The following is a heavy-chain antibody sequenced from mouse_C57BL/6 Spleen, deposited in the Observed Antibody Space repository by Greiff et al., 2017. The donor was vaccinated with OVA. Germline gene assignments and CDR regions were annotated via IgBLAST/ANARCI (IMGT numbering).Heavy chain of an antibody. CDR1: GFTFSSYA. J-gene: IGHJ4*01. Sequence: EVQGVESGGGLVKPGGSLKLSCAASGFTFSSYAMSWVRQTPEKRLEWVATISDGGSYTYYPDNVKGRFTISRDNAKNNLYLQMSHLKSEDTAMYNCARGGGQRRLRRAMDYWGQGTSVTVSS. D-gene: IGHD3-2*02. CDR2: ISDGGSYT. V-gene: IGHV5-4*01. CDR3: ARGGGQRRLRRAMDY.